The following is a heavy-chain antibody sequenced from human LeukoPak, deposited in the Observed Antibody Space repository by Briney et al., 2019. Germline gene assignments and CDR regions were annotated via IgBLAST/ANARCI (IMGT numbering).Heavy chain of an antibody. CDR3: ARQPRHYDYVWGSYRSRQFDY. J-gene: IGHJ4*02. Sequence: SETLSLTCTVSVCSISSSSYYWGWIRQPPGKGLEWIVRIYYSGCTYYNPSIKSQVTLSVDTSKTQFSLKLSSVTAADTAVYYCARQPRHYDYVWGSYRSRQFDYWGQGTLVTVSS. V-gene: IGHV4-39*01. CDR2: IYYSGCT. D-gene: IGHD3-16*02. CDR1: VCSISSSSYY.